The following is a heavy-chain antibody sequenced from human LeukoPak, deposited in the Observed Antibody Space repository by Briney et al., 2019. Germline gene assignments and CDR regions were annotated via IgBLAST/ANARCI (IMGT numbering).Heavy chain of an antibody. D-gene: IGHD5-12*01. CDR3: ARGGYSGYELETTDAFDI. CDR1: GGSISSSSYY. V-gene: IGHV4-39*07. J-gene: IGHJ3*02. CDR2: IYYSGST. Sequence: SETLSLTCTVSGGSISSSSYYWGWIRQPPGKGLEWIGSIYYSGSTYYNPSLKSRVTISVDTSKNQFSLKLSSVTAADTAVYYCARGGYSGYELETTDAFDIWGQGTMVTVSS.